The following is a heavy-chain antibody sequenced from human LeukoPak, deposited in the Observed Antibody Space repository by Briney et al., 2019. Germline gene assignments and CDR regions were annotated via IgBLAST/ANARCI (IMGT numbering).Heavy chain of an antibody. Sequence: SETLSLTCTVSGGSISSSSYYWGWIRQPPGKGLEWIGEINHSGSTNYNPSLKSRVTVSVDTSKNQFSLKLSSVTAADTAVYYCARNGASSTSPNWFDPWGQGTLVTVSS. D-gene: IGHD2-2*01. CDR3: ARNGASSTSPNWFDP. J-gene: IGHJ5*02. CDR1: GGSISSSSYY. CDR2: INHSGST. V-gene: IGHV4-39*07.